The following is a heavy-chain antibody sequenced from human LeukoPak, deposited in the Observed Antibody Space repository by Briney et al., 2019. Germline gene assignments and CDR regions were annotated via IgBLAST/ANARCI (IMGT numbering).Heavy chain of an antibody. J-gene: IGHJ4*02. V-gene: IGHV4-39*07. CDR2: IYYSGST. D-gene: IGHD1-14*01. CDR1: GGSISSSSYY. CDR3: ARDPWDPGSYYFDY. Sequence: KPSETLSLTCTVSGGSISSSSYYWGWIRQPPGKGLEWIGSIYYSGSTYYNPSLKSRVTISVDTSKNQFSLKLSSVTAADTAVYYCARDPWDPGSYYFDYWGQGTLVTVSS.